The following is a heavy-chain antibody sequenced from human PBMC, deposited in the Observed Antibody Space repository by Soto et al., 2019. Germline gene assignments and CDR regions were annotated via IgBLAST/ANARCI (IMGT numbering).Heavy chain of an antibody. V-gene: IGHV3-23*01. Sequence: EVQLLESGGGLVQPGGSLRLSCAASGFAFNTYAMDWVRQAPGXGXEWVATISGSGDRTYYADSVKGRFTISRDNSENTLYLEMNSLRAEDTAVYYCANSDRGGSGNSNFWGQGTLVTVSS. D-gene: IGHD3-10*01. CDR2: ISGSGDRT. CDR1: GFAFNTYA. CDR3: ANSDRGGSGNSNF. J-gene: IGHJ4*02.